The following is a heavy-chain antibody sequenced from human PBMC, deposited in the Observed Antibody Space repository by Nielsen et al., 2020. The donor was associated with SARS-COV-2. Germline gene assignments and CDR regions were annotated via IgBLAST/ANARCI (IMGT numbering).Heavy chain of an antibody. CDR2: INSDGSST. D-gene: IGHD3-3*01. V-gene: IGHV3-74*01. J-gene: IGHJ6*03. CDR1: GFTFSSYW. Sequence: GESLKISCAASGFTFSSYWMHWVRQAPGKGLVWVSRINSDGSSTSYADSVKGRFTISRDNSKNTLYLQMNSLRAEDAAIYYCARTTIFGGYMDVWGKGTTVTVSS. CDR3: ARTTIFGGYMDV.